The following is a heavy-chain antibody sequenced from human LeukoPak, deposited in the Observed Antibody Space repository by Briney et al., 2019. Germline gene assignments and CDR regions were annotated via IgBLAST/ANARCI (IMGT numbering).Heavy chain of an antibody. J-gene: IGHJ4*02. CDR1: GGSISSGSYY. CDR2: IYYSGST. V-gene: IGHV4-39*01. D-gene: IGHD2-2*01. Sequence: SETLSLTCTVSGGSISSGSYYWGWIRQPPGKGLEWIGSIYYSGSTYYNPSLKSRVTISVDTSKNQFSLKLSSVTAADTAVYYCARLGLGYCSSTSCPSGDYWGQGTLVTVSS. CDR3: ARLGLGYCSSTSCPSGDY.